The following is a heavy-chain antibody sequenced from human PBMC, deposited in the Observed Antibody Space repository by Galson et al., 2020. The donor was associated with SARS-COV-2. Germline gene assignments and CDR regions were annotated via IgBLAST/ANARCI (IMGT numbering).Heavy chain of an antibody. CDR3: ARSRSGSYLAAFDY. J-gene: IGHJ4*02. CDR2: ISYDGSNK. V-gene: IGHV3-30-3*01. Sequence: TGGSLRLSCAASGFTFSSYAMHWVRQAPGKGLEWVAVISYDGSNKYYADSVKGRFTISRDNSKNTLYLQMNSLRAEDTAVYYCARSRSGSYLAAFDYWGQGPLVTVSS. D-gene: IGHD1-26*01. CDR1: GFTFSSYA.